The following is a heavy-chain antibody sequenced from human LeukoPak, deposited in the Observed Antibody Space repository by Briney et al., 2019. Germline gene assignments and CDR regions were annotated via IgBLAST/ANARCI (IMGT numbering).Heavy chain of an antibody. V-gene: IGHV3-21*01. CDR3: ARDLYYDSSDYYYA. J-gene: IGHJ5*02. CDR1: GFTFSSYS. CDR2: ISSSSYI. D-gene: IGHD3-22*01. Sequence: PGGSLRLSCAASGFTFSSYSMNWVRQAPGKGLEWVSSISSSSYIYYADSVKGRFTISRDNAKNSLYLQMNSLRAEDTAVYYCARDLYYDSSDYYYAWGQGTLVTVSS.